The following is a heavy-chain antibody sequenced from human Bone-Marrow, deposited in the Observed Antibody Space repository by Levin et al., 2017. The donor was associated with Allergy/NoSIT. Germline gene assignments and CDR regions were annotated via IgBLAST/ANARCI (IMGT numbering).Heavy chain of an antibody. Sequence: GESLKISCLGSGYSFNTFWIGWVRQMPGKGLEWMGIIYPDDSETYYGPSFQGQVTLSVDKSINTAYLQWSSLEASDSAMYYCARLPSFKFNGYSSSGYFEHWGQGSLVTVSS. V-gene: IGHV5-51*01. D-gene: IGHD3-22*01. CDR3: ARLPSFKFNGYSSSGYFEH. CDR2: IYPDDSET. J-gene: IGHJ4*02. CDR1: GYSFNTFW.